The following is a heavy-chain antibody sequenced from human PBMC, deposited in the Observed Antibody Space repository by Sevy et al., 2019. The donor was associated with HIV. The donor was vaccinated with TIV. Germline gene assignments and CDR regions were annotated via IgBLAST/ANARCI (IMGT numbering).Heavy chain of an antibody. J-gene: IGHJ6*02. V-gene: IGHV3-53*01. CDR2: IYSAGRT. D-gene: IGHD2-15*01. Sequence: GGSLRLSCVVSGFSVSSNYMSWVRQAPGKGLEWVSNIYSAGRTYYVDSVRGRFTIPRDTSKNTGYLEMKSLRAEDTAVYYCTREDIVLGEDNYYGMDVWGHGTTVTVSS. CDR1: GFSVSSNY. CDR3: TREDIVLGEDNYYGMDV.